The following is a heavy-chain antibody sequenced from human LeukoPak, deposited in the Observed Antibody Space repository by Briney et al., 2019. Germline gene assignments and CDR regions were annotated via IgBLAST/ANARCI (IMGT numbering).Heavy chain of an antibody. Sequence: PSESLSLTCAVYGGSFSGYYWSWIRQPPGKGLEWIGEINHSGSTNYNPSLKSRVTISVDTSKNQFSLKLSSVTAADTAVYYCARSSARRLHYRGQGALVTV. D-gene: IGHD6-25*01. J-gene: IGHJ4*02. CDR2: INHSGST. CDR1: GGSFSGYY. V-gene: IGHV4-34*01. CDR3: ARSSARRLHY.